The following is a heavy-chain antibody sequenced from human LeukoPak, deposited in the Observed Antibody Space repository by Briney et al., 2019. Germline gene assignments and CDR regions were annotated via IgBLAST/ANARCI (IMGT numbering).Heavy chain of an antibody. CDR2: INTNTGNP. V-gene: IGHV7-4-1*02. CDR3: ARELHYGSVQVRDY. D-gene: IGHD3-10*01. CDR1: GYTFTSYG. Sequence: ASVKVSCKASGYTFTSYGISWVRQAPGQGLEWMGWINTNTGNPTYAQGFTGRFVFSLDTSVSTAYLQISSLKAEDTAVYYCARELHYGSVQVRDYWGQGTLVTVSS. J-gene: IGHJ4*02.